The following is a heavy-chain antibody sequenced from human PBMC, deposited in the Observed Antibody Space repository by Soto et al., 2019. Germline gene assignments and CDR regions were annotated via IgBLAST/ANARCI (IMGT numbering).Heavy chain of an antibody. V-gene: IGHV4-31*11. CDR3: ARDSHSQQPNHRWGGGYMDV. CDR1: GCSISNGGYY. J-gene: IGHJ6*03. Sequence: QLPLQESGPGLVKPAQTLSLTCAVSGCSISNGGYYWSWIRQHPGKGLEWIGSIYFSGSTYYNPSLKSRVTISVATPKNQFSLKLSSVTAADTAVYYCARDSHSQQPNHRWGGGYMDVWGKWTTVTVSS. CDR2: IYFSGST. D-gene: IGHD6-13*01.